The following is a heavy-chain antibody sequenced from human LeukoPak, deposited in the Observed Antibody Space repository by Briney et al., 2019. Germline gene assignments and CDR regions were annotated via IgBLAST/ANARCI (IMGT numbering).Heavy chain of an antibody. V-gene: IGHV4-39*01. CDR3: ASPGYSSSWYDAFDI. CDR1: GGSISSSNYY. D-gene: IGHD6-13*01. CDR2: IYYSGST. J-gene: IGHJ3*02. Sequence: SETLSLTCTVSGGSISSSNYYWGWIRQPPGKGLEWIGSIYYSGSTYYNPSLRSRVTISVDTSKNQFSLKLSSVTAADTAVYYCASPGYSSSWYDAFDIWGQGTMVTVSS.